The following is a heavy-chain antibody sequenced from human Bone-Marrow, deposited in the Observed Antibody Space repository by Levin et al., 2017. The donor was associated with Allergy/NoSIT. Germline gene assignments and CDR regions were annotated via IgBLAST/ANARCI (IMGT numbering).Heavy chain of an antibody. D-gene: IGHD2-2*01. Sequence: SGGSLRLSCEASGFTFSSDAMAWVRQAPGKGLEWVSRISASGDVTYYNESVKGRFTISRDNSKNMLYLQMSSLRAEDTALYFCARGAYYCSTTSCYWPMYFWGQGAPVTVAS. J-gene: IGHJ4*02. V-gene: IGHV3-23*01. CDR3: ARGAYYCSTTSCYWPMYF. CDR2: ISASGDVT. CDR1: GFTFSSDA.